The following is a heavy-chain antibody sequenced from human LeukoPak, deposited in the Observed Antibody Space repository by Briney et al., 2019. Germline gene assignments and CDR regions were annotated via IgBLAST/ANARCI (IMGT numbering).Heavy chain of an antibody. J-gene: IGHJ4*02. CDR2: MNPNSGYT. CDR1: GYTFTTYD. Sequence: ASVKVSCKASGYTFTTYDINWVRHAPGHGLEWMGWMNPNSGYTGYAQKFQGRVTITRDTSISTAYMELSSLRSEDTAVYYCARVAGSIDYWGQGTLVTVSS. V-gene: IGHV1-8*03. D-gene: IGHD6-19*01. CDR3: ARVAGSIDY.